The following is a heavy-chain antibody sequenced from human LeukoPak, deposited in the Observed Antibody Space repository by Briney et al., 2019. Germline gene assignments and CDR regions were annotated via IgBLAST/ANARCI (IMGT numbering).Heavy chain of an antibody. Sequence: GGSLRLSCVVSGWTFSGYWMSWVRQAPGKGLECVANIKTDGSEKYYLDSVKGRFTISRDNAKNSLYLQMYSLRVEDTAMYCRARGGLGYSFLDQWGQGTLVTVSS. J-gene: IGHJ4*02. D-gene: IGHD5-12*01. CDR1: GWTFSGYW. V-gene: IGHV3-7*04. CDR3: ARGGLGYSFLDQ. CDR2: IKTDGSEK.